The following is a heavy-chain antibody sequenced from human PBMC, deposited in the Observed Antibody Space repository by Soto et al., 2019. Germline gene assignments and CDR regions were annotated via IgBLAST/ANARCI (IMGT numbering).Heavy chain of an antibody. CDR3: ARRSGTTIFDL. CDR1: GYTFSNYG. Sequence: QVQLVQSGAEVKKSGASGKVSCKASGYTFSNYGISWVRQAPGQGLEWMGWIRVYSGDTHYAQNFRGRVTMTADISTTTAYMDLSNLTSDDTAVYFCARRSGTTIFDLWGPGTLVTVSS. J-gene: IGHJ4*01. V-gene: IGHV1-18*04. D-gene: IGHD1-1*01. CDR2: IRVYSGDT.